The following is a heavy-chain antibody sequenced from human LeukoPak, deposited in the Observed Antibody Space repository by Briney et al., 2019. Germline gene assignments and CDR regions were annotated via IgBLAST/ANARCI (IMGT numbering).Heavy chain of an antibody. CDR1: GGSISSYY. CDR2: IYYSGST. V-gene: IGHV4-59*01. Sequence: SETLSLTCTVSGGSISSYYWSWIRQPPGKGLEWIGYIYYSGSTNYNPSLKSRVTISVGTSKNQFSLKLSSVTAADTAVYYCARQYYYGMDVWGQGTTVTVSS. CDR3: ARQYYYGMDV. J-gene: IGHJ6*02.